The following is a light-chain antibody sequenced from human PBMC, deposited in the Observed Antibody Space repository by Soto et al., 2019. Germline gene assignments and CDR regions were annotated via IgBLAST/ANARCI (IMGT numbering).Light chain of an antibody. CDR3: QQYGSSPLT. V-gene: IGKV3-20*01. CDR1: QSVSSY. J-gene: IGKJ4*01. Sequence: EIVLTQSPATLSLSPGERATLSCRASQSVSSYLAWYQQKPGQAPRLLIYDASNGATGIPDRFSGSGSGTDFTLTISRLEPEDFAVYYCQQYGSSPLTFGGGTKVDI. CDR2: DAS.